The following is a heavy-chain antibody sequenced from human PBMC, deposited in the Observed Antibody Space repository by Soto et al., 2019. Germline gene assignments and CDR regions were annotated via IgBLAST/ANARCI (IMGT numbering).Heavy chain of an antibody. V-gene: IGHV3-23*01. CDR2: ITGSGDSA. CDR1: GFTFNNYA. J-gene: IGHJ6*03. CDR3: AKGRGTNYYYHMDV. Sequence: EVQLLESGGGLVQPGGSLRLSCAASGFTFNNYAISWVRQAPGKGLEWVSTITGSGDSAYYADSVKGRFIISRDNSNNTLYMQMLSLGAEDSAIYYCAKGRGTNYYYHMDVWGGGTTVTVSS. D-gene: IGHD1-26*01.